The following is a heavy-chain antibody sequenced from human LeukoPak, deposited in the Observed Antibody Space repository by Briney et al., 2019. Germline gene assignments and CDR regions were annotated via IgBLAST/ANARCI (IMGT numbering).Heavy chain of an antibody. Sequence: GGSLRLSCAASGFTFSTYAMTWVRQAPGKGLEWVSVISGTGGSTYYADSVKGRFAISRDNSKNTLYLQMHSLRAEDTAVYYCARVSYSSSWYGYYYYMDVWGKGTTVTISS. CDR3: ARVSYSSSWYGYYYYMDV. D-gene: IGHD6-13*01. V-gene: IGHV3-23*01. CDR2: ISGTGGST. J-gene: IGHJ6*03. CDR1: GFTFSTYA.